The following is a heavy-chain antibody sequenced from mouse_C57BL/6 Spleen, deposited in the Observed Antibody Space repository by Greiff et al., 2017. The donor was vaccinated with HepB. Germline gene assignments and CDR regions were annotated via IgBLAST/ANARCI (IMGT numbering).Heavy chain of an antibody. CDR3: ARAYDYAHYAMDY. V-gene: IGHV1-55*01. J-gene: IGHJ4*01. CDR1: GYTFTSYW. D-gene: IGHD2-4*01. Sequence: QVQLQQPGAELVKPGASVKMSCKASGYTFTSYWITWVKQRPGQGLEWIGDIYPGSGSTNYNEKFKSKATLTVDTSSSTAYMQLSSLTSEDSAVYYCARAYDYAHYAMDYWGQGTSVTVSS. CDR2: IYPGSGST.